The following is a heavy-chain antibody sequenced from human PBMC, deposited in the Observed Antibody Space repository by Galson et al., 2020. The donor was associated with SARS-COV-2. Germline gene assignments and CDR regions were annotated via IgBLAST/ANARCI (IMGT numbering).Heavy chain of an antibody. Sequence: SETLSLTCAVSGGSISSGGYSWSWIRQPPGKGLEWIGYIYHSGSTYYNPSLKSRVTISVDRSKNQFSLKLSSVTAADTAVYYCARGSPGRPHWFDPWGQGTLVTVSS. CDR1: GGSISSGGYS. CDR2: IYHSGST. D-gene: IGHD1-26*01. CDR3: ARGSPGRPHWFDP. J-gene: IGHJ5*02. V-gene: IGHV4-30-2*01.